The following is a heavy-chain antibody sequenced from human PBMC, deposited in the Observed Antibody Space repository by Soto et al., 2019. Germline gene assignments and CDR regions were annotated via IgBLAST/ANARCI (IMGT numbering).Heavy chain of an antibody. CDR2: IIPIFGTA. D-gene: IGHD6-6*01. V-gene: IGHV1-69*13. J-gene: IGHJ6*02. Sequence: EASVKVSCKASGGTFSSYAISWVRQAPGQGLEWMGGIIPIFGTANYAQKFQGRVTITADESTSTAYMELSSLRSEDTAVYYCAREYSSSSSYYYGMDVWGQGTTVTVSS. CDR1: GGTFSSYA. CDR3: AREYSSSSSYYYGMDV.